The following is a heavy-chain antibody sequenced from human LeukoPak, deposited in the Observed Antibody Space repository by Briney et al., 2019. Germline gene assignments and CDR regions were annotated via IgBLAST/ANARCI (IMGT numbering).Heavy chain of an antibody. J-gene: IGHJ4*02. D-gene: IGHD6-13*01. Sequence: GGSLRLSCAASGFTFSNYWLTWVRQAPGQGLEWVANIKQDGSEKHYVDSVKGRFTISRDNSKNTLYLQMNSLRAEDTAVYYCATTPAISAAGTHTDYWGQGTLVTVSS. CDR3: ATTPAISAAGTHTDY. CDR2: IKQDGSEK. V-gene: IGHV3-7*01. CDR1: GFTFSNYW.